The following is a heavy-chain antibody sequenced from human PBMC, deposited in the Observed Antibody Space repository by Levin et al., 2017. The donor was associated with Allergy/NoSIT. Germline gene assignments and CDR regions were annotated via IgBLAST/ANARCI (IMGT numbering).Heavy chain of an antibody. Sequence: GGSLRLSCKGSGYSFTSYWISWVRQMPGKGLEWMGRIDPSDSYTNYSPSFQGHVTISADKSISTAYLQWSSLKASDTAMYYCATTETTHGRYSSSWYYFDYWGQGTLVTVSS. D-gene: IGHD6-13*01. CDR2: IDPSDSYT. J-gene: IGHJ4*02. V-gene: IGHV5-10-1*01. CDR1: GYSFTSYW. CDR3: ATTETTHGRYSSSWYYFDY.